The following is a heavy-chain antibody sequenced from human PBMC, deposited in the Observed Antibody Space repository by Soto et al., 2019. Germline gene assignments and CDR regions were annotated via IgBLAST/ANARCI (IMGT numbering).Heavy chain of an antibody. J-gene: IGHJ4*02. CDR2: IFHTGGT. Sequence: QLQLQESGAGLVKPSQTLSLTCTVSGGSISSGGHSWSWIRQPPGKGLEWIGFIFHTGGTYYTLSLQSRLSVSLDLSRNQFSLKLYSVTAADTAIYYCARGTFSYGPNLHYFDFWGQGSLVTVSS. V-gene: IGHV4-30-2*01. CDR3: ARGTFSYGPNLHYFDF. D-gene: IGHD5-18*01. CDR1: GGSISSGGHS.